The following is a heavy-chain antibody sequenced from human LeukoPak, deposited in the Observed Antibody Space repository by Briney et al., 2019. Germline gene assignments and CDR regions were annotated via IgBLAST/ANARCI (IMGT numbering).Heavy chain of an antibody. Sequence: GGSLRLSCAASGFTFSSYAMSWVRRAPGKGLEWVSAISGSGGSTYYADSVKGRFTISRDNSKNTLYLQMNSLRAEDTAVYYCAKPLAEYQLLPRAFDIWGQGTMVTVSS. D-gene: IGHD2-2*01. CDR2: ISGSGGST. CDR1: GFTFSSYA. CDR3: AKPLAEYQLLPRAFDI. J-gene: IGHJ3*02. V-gene: IGHV3-23*01.